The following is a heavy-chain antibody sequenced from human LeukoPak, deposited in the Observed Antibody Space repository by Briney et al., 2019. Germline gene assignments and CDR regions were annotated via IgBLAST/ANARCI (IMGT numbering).Heavy chain of an antibody. V-gene: IGHV1-2*02. Sequence: ASVKVSCKASGYTFTGYYMHWVRQAPGQGLEWMGWINPNSGGTNYAQKFQGRVTMTRDTSISTVYMELSSLRSEDTAVYYCARDKSGTTQGDSDYWGQGTLVTASS. CDR1: GYTFTGYY. J-gene: IGHJ4*02. CDR2: INPNSGGT. D-gene: IGHD1-1*01. CDR3: ARDKSGTTQGDSDY.